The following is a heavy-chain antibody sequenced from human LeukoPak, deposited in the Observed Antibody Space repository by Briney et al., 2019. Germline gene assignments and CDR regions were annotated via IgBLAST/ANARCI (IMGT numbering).Heavy chain of an antibody. CDR2: IYSGGAT. V-gene: IGHV3-53*01. J-gene: IGHJ4*02. CDR1: GFNVSSSY. Sequence: PGGSLRLSCAASGFNVSSSYMTWVRQAPGKGLEWVAFIYSGGATSYADSVKGRFTISRDNSKNTLYLQMNSLRAEDTAVYYCAKNYYDSSGHFDYWGQGTLVTVSS. CDR3: AKNYYDSSGHFDY. D-gene: IGHD3-22*01.